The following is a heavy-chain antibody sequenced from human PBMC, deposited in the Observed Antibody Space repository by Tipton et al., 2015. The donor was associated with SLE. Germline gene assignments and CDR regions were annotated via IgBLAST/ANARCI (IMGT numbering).Heavy chain of an antibody. D-gene: IGHD5-12*01. CDR3: ARGGASPKWPDP. Sequence: TLSLTSSVSGDSISGQYWGWVRQPPGKGLGWSGYIYYSGTTNYNPSLKRRVTTSVDTSKNQFSLKLTSVTAADTAVYYWARGGASPKWPDPWRQGILVTVSS. J-gene: IGHJ5*02. V-gene: IGHV4-59*11. CDR2: IYYSGTT. CDR1: GDSISGQY.